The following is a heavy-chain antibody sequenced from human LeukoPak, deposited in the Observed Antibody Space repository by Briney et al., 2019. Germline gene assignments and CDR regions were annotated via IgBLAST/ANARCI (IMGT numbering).Heavy chain of an antibody. CDR1: GFTFGDYA. CDR2: IRSKAYGGTT. D-gene: IGHD3-22*01. V-gene: IGHV3-49*04. CDR3: TRDNDYDSSGYYCFDS. Sequence: PGGSLRLSCTASGFTFGDYAMSWVRQAPGKGLEWVGFIRSKAYGGTTESAASVKGRFTISREDSKSIAYLQMNSLKTEDTAVYYCTRDNDYDSSGYYCFDSWGQGTLVTVSS. J-gene: IGHJ4*02.